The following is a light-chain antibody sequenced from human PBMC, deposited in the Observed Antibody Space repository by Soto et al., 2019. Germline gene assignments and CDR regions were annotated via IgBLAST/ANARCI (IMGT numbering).Light chain of an antibody. CDR3: QQRSNWRTWT. CDR2: DAS. Sequence: EIVLTQSPATLSLSPGERATLSCRASQSVSSYLAWYQQKPGQAPRLLIYDASSRATGIPARFSGNGSGTDFTLTISSLEPEDFAVYYCQQRSNWRTWTFGQGTKVDIK. V-gene: IGKV3-11*01. J-gene: IGKJ1*01. CDR1: QSVSSY.